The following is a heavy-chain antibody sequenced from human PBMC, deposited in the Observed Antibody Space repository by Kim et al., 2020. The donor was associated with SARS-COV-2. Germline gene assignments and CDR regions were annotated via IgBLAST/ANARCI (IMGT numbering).Heavy chain of an antibody. V-gene: IGHV1-46*01. CDR2: IYPNGGAT. J-gene: IGHJ4*02. Sequence: ASVKVSCKTSGYGFTNNYLHWVRLAPGQGLEWMGMIYPNGGATTYAQKFQGRVTMTRDTSTSTAYMELSSLTCDDTAMYYCARDLEGFDYWGQGALVTVSS. CDR3: ARDLEGFDY. CDR1: GYGFTNNY. D-gene: IGHD1-1*01.